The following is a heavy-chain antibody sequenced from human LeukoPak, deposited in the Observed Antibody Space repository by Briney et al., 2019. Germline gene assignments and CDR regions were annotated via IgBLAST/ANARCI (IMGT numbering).Heavy chain of an antibody. Sequence: SETLSLTCTVYGGSFSGYYWSWIRQPPGKGLEWIGEINHSGSTNYNPSLKSRVTISVYTSKNQFSLKLSSVTAADTAVYYCARHVGLGDAFDIWGQGTMVTVSS. J-gene: IGHJ3*02. CDR3: ARHVGLGDAFDI. CDR2: INHSGST. V-gene: IGHV4-34*01. CDR1: GGSFSGYY. D-gene: IGHD3-10*02.